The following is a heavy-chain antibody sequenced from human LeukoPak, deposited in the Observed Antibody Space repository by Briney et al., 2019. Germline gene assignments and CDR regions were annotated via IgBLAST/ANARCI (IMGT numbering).Heavy chain of an antibody. CDR3: AREGIYSSGSPLANRD. V-gene: IGHV1-69*05. D-gene: IGHD6-19*01. CDR1: GGTFSSYA. J-gene: IGHJ4*02. Sequence: GASVKVSCKASGGTFSSYAISWVRQAPGQGLEWMGGIIPIFGTANYAQKFQGRVTITTDESTSTAYMELSSLRSEDTAVYYCAREGIYSSGSPLANRDWGQGTLVTVSS. CDR2: IIPIFGTA.